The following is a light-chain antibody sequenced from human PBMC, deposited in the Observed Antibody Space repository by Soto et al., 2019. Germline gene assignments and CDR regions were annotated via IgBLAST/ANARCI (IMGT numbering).Light chain of an antibody. J-gene: IGKJ2*01. V-gene: IGKV3-11*01. CDR2: DAS. CDR3: QQRSNWPRT. CDR1: QSVSSS. Sequence: EIVLTQSPATLSLSPGERATLSCRASQSVSSSLAWYQQKPGQAPRLLIYDASNRATGIPARFSGSGSGTDFTLTISSLEREDFVVYYCQQRSNWPRTFGQGTKLEIK.